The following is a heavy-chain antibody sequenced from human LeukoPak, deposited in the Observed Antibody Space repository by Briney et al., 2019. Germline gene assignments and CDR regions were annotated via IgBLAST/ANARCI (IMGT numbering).Heavy chain of an antibody. J-gene: IGHJ4*02. V-gene: IGHV3-21*01. CDR2: ISSSSSYI. CDR1: GFTFSSYS. D-gene: IGHD3-22*01. CDR3: ARDLTRDGDTYYYDSSGQGFDY. Sequence: PGGSLRLSCAASGFTFSSYSMNWVRQAPGKGLEWVSSISSSSSYICYADSVKGRFTISRDNAKNSLYLQMNSLRAEDTAVYYCARDLTRDGDTYYYDSSGQGFDYWGQGTLVTVSS.